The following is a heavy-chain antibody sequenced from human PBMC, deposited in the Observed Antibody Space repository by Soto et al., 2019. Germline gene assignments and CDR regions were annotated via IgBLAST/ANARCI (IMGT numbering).Heavy chain of an antibody. CDR2: IYYSGST. J-gene: IGHJ5*02. CDR1: GGSIISYY. CDR3: ARENKYDFWSGSNWFDP. D-gene: IGHD3-3*01. Sequence: SETLSLTCTVSGGSIISYYWSWIRQPPGKGLEWIGYIYYSGSTNYNPSLKSRVTISVDTSKNQFSLKLSSVTAADTAVYYCARENKYDFWSGSNWFDPWGQGTLVTVSS. V-gene: IGHV4-59*01.